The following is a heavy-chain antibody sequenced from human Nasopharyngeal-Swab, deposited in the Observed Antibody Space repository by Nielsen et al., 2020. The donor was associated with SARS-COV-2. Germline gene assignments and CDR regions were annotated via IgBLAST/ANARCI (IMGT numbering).Heavy chain of an antibody. CDR3: ASSVVTAGAGALYYYGMDV. J-gene: IGHJ6*02. Sequence: GESLKISCAASGFTFSSYAMHWVRQAPDKGLEWVAFIRYDGSNKYYADSVKGRFTISRDNSKNTLYLQMNSLRAEDTAVYYCASSVVTAGAGALYYYGMDVWGQGTTVTVSS. CDR1: GFTFSSYA. D-gene: IGHD3-22*01. CDR2: IRYDGSNK. V-gene: IGHV3-30*02.